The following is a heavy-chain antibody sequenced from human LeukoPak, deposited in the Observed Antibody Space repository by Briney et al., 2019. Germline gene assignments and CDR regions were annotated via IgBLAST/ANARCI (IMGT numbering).Heavy chain of an antibody. D-gene: IGHD6-6*01. CDR1: GGSISSSSFY. J-gene: IGHJ6*03. Sequence: SETLSLTCTVSGGSISSSSFYWGWIRQPPGKGLEWIGSIYYSGSTSYSPSLKSRVTMSVDTSTNQFSLKLTSVTATDTAVYYCARESFEYYYMDVWGKGTTVTISS. CDR2: IYYSGST. CDR3: ARESFEYYYMDV. V-gene: IGHV4-39*07.